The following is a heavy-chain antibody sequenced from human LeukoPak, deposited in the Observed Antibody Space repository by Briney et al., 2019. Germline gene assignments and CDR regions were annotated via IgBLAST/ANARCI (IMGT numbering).Heavy chain of an antibody. Sequence: GGSLRLSCAASGFTFSSYAMSWVRQAPGKGLEWVSAISGSGGSTYYADSVKGRLTISRDNSKNTLSLQMNSLRAEDTAVYYCAKDIAQGYTYGSIEQDFWGQGTLVTVSS. CDR1: GFTFSSYA. J-gene: IGHJ4*02. CDR3: AKDIAQGYTYGSIEQDF. D-gene: IGHD5-18*01. CDR2: ISGSGGST. V-gene: IGHV3-23*01.